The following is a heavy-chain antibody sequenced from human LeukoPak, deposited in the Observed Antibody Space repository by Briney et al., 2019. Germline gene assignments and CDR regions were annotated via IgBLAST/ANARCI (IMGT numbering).Heavy chain of an antibody. V-gene: IGHV4-31*03. J-gene: IGHJ5*02. Sequence: SQTLSLTCTVSGGSISSGGYYWSWIRQHPGKGLEWIGYIYYSGSTYYNPSLKSRVTISVDTSKNQFSLKLSSVTAADTAVYYCARADIVATEVWFDPWGQGTLVTVSS. CDR1: GGSISSGGYY. D-gene: IGHD5-12*01. CDR3: ARADIVATEVWFDP. CDR2: IYYSGST.